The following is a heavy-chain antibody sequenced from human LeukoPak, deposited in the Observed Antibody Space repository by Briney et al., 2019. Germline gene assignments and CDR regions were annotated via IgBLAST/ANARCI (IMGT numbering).Heavy chain of an antibody. CDR1: GITFSSNY. CDR2: VSSGGST. V-gene: IGHV3-53*01. Sequence: PGGSLRLSCAASGITFSSNYMSWVRQAPGKGLEWVSVVSSGGSTYYADSVKGRFIISRDNSKNTLYLQMNSLRAEDTAVYYCARDTPPDYWGQGTLVTVSS. CDR3: ARDTPPDY. J-gene: IGHJ4*02.